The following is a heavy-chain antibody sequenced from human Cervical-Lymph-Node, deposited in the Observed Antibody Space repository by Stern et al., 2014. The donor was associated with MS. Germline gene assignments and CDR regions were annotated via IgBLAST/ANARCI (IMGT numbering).Heavy chain of an antibody. CDR2: INAGDGDT. CDR3: AREDPWWLVTDY. J-gene: IGHJ4*02. D-gene: IGHD6-19*01. V-gene: IGHV1-3*01. CDR1: GYTFSSYT. Sequence: QVQLMQSGPEVKKPGASVKVSCKASGYTFSSYTLHWARQAPGQRLEWMGWINAGDGDTKYSQKFQGRVTITRDTSASTVYMDLTSLTSEDTAVYYCAREDPWWLVTDYWGQGTLVTVSS.